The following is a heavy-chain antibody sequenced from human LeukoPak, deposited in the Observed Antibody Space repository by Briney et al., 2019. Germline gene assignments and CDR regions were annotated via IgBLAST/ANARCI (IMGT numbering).Heavy chain of an antibody. CDR1: GFTFSSYG. Sequence: GGSLRLSCAASGFTFSSYGMHWVRQAPGKGLEWVAFIRYDGSNKYYADSVKGRFTISRDNSKNTLFLQMNSLRAEDTAVYYCAKAGNLGGSDYLYYYYYMDVWGKGTTVTVSS. D-gene: IGHD1-26*01. V-gene: IGHV3-30*02. CDR3: AKAGNLGGSDYLYYYYYMDV. CDR2: IRYDGSNK. J-gene: IGHJ6*03.